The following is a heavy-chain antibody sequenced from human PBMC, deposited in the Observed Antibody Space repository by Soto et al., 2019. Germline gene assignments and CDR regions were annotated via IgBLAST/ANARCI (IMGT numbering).Heavy chain of an antibody. Sequence: QLQLQESGPGLVKPSETLSLTCTVSGGSISSSSYYWGWIRQPPGKGLEWIGSIYYSGSTYYNPSLNSRVTISVDTSKNQFSLKLSSVTAADTAVYYCSGSSYYYFYYMDVLGKGTTVTVSS. J-gene: IGHJ6*03. V-gene: IGHV4-39*01. CDR3: SGSSYYYFYYMDV. D-gene: IGHD3-10*01. CDR2: IYYSGST. CDR1: GGSISSSSYY.